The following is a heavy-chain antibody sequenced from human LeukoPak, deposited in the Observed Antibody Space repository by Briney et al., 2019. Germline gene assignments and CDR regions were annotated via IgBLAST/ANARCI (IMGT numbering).Heavy chain of an antibody. J-gene: IGHJ5*02. CDR2: INPSGGST. Sequence: ASVKVSCKASGGTFSSYAISWVRQAPGQGLEWMGLINPSGGSTRYAQKFQGRVTMTRDMSTSRVYMELSSLRSEDTAVYYCARALPHRRLMDTTMEQHWFDPWGQGTLVTVSS. V-gene: IGHV1-46*01. D-gene: IGHD5-18*01. CDR1: GGTFSSYA. CDR3: ARALPHRRLMDTTMEQHWFDP.